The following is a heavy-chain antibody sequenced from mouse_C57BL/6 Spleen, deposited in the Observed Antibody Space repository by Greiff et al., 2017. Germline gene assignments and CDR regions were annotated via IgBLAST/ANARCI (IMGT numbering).Heavy chain of an antibody. J-gene: IGHJ3*01. CDR1: GYTFTDYE. CDR3: TRGGLGKRAWFAY. V-gene: IGHV1-15*01. CDR2: IDPETGGT. D-gene: IGHD2-4*01. Sequence: QVQLQQSGAELVRPGASVTLSCKASGYTFTDYEMHWVKQTPVHGLEWIGAIDPETGGTAYNQKFKGKAILTADKSSSTAYMELRSLTSEDSAVYYCTRGGLGKRAWFAYWGQGTLVTVSA.